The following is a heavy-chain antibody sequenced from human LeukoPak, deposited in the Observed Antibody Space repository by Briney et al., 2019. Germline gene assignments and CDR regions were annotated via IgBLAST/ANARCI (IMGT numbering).Heavy chain of an antibody. D-gene: IGHD3-10*01. CDR2: ISSSGSTI. V-gene: IGHV3-48*03. Sequence: PGGSLRLSCAASGFTFSSYEMNWVRQAPGKGLEWVSYISSSGSTIYYADSVKGRFTISRDNAMNSLYLQMNSLRAEDTAVYYCASHMVYGSGELDYWGQGTLVTVSS. CDR3: ASHMVYGSGELDY. CDR1: GFTFSSYE. J-gene: IGHJ4*02.